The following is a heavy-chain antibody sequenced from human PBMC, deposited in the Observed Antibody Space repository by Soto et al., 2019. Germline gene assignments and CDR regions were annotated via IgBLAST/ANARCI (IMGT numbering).Heavy chain of an antibody. J-gene: IGHJ4*02. D-gene: IGHD3-22*01. Sequence: GESLKISCKGSGYSFTSYWIGWVRQMPGKGLEWMGIIYPDDSDTRYSPSFQGQVTISADKSISTAYLQWSSLKASDTAMYYCARGPPYYYDSSGPFDYWGQGTLVTVSS. CDR3: ARGPPYYYDSSGPFDY. CDR1: GYSFTSYW. V-gene: IGHV5-51*01. CDR2: IYPDDSDT.